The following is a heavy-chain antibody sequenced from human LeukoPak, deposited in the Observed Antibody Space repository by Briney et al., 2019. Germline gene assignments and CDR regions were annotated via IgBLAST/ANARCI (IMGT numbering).Heavy chain of an antibody. CDR2: ISAYNGNT. V-gene: IGHV1-18*01. CDR3: ARTYCSSTSYYSGY. Sequence: ASVKVSCKASGYTFTSYGISWVRQAPGQGLEWMGWISAYNGNTNYAQKLQGRVTMTTDTSTSTAYMELRSLRSDDTAVYYCARTYCSSTSYYSGYWGQGTLVTVSS. CDR1: GYTFTSYG. J-gene: IGHJ4*02. D-gene: IGHD2-2*01.